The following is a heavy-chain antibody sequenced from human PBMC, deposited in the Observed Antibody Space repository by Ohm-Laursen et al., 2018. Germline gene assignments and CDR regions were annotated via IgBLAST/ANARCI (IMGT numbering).Heavy chain of an antibody. V-gene: IGHV4-4*07. J-gene: IGHJ3*02. CDR3: ARGSDAFDI. CDR1: GGSISSYY. Sequence: GTLSLTCTVSGGSISSYYWSWIRQPVGKGLEWIGRIYTSGSPKYNPSLKSRVTMSVDTSKNQFSLRLSSVTAADTAVYYCARGSDAFDIWGQGTMVTVSS. CDR2: IYTSGSP.